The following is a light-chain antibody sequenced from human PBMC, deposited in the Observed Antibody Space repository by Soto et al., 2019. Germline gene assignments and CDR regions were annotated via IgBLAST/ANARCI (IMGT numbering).Light chain of an antibody. CDR2: RAF. CDR3: QKYNNWPLT. Sequence: EIVMTQSPATLSLSPGERATLSCRASLSVSSDLAWYRQKPGQAPRLLIYRAFTRATGIPDRFSCSGFGTDFTLPISRLQSEDFAVYYCQKYNNWPLTFGGGTKVEIK. CDR1: LSVSSD. V-gene: IGKV3-15*01. J-gene: IGKJ4*01.